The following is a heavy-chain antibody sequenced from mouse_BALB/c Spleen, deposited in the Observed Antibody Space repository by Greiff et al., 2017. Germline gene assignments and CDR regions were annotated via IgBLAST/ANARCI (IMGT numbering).Heavy chain of an antibody. CDR1: GYTFTSYW. V-gene: IGHV1-7*01. D-gene: IGHD3-2*01. Sequence: VQLQESGAELAKPGASVKMSCKASGYTFTSYWMHWVKQRPGQGLEWIGYINPSTGYTEYNQKFKDKATLTADKSSSTAYMQLSSLTSEDSAVYYGARGGRTARACFACWGEGTRVTVSA. CDR2: INPSTGYT. CDR3: ARGGRTARACFAC. J-gene: IGHJ3*01.